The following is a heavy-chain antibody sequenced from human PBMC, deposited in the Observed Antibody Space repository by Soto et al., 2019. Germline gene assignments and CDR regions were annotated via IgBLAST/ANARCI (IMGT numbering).Heavy chain of an antibody. V-gene: IGHV1-8*01. CDR1: GYTFTSYD. D-gene: IGHD3-10*01. CDR2: MNPNSGNT. CDR3: ARVRGGPMVRGRYLGY. J-gene: IGHJ4*02. Sequence: ASVKVSCKASGYTFTSYDINWVRQATGQGLEWMGWMNPNSGNTGYAQKFQGRVTMTRNTSISTAYMELSSLRSEDTAVYYCARVRGGPMVRGRYLGYWGQGTLVTVSS.